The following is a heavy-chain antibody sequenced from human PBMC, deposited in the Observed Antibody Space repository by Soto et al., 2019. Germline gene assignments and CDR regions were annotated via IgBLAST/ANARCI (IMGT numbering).Heavy chain of an antibody. V-gene: IGHV3-74*01. J-gene: IGHJ4*02. D-gene: IGHD4-17*01. CDR2: INTDGSST. Sequence: EVQLVESGGGLFQPGGSLRLSCAASGFTCSSYWMHWVRQPPGKGLVWVSHINTDGSSTSYADSVKGRFTISRDNAKNTLYLQVNSLRAEDTAVYYCATSPSYGDYNYWGQGTLVPVSS. CDR1: GFTCSSYW. CDR3: ATSPSYGDYNY.